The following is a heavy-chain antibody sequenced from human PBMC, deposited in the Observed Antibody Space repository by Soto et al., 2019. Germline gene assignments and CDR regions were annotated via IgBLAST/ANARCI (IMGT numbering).Heavy chain of an antibody. Sequence: PGGSLRLSCAASGFTFSSYAMSWVRQAPGKGLEWVSGLSGGGRFTYYADSVKGRFTISRDDSKNTLYLQMDSLRAEDTAVYYCAKGIFTVTTHYYYYGMDVWGQGXTVTVSS. J-gene: IGHJ6*02. CDR3: AKGIFTVTTHYYYYGMDV. CDR1: GFTFSSYA. V-gene: IGHV3-23*01. D-gene: IGHD4-4*01. CDR2: LSGGGRFT.